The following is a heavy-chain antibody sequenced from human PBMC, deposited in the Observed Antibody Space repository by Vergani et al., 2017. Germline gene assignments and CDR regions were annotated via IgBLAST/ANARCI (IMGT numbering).Heavy chain of an antibody. CDR1: GFTFSSYS. V-gene: IGHV3-21*01. J-gene: IGHJ6*02. D-gene: IGHD6-13*01. CDR2: ISSSSSDI. Sequence: EVQLVESGGGLVKPGGSLRLSCAASGFTFSSYSMNWVRQAPGKGLEWVSSISSSSSDIYYADSVEGRFTISRDNAKNSLYLQMNSLRAEDTAVYYCARVQGEQQLVMVYYYYYGMDVWGQGTTVTVSS. CDR3: ARVQGEQQLVMVYYYYYGMDV.